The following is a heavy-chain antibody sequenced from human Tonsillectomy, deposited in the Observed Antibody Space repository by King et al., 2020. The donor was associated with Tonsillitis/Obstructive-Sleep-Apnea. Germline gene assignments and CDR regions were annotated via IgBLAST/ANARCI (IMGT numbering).Heavy chain of an antibody. CDR1: GFTFSSYS. J-gene: IGHJ4*02. D-gene: IGHD3-3*01. CDR2: ISSSSSTI. V-gene: IGHV3-48*02. CDR3: AREVLNDFWSGYYQLYYFDY. Sequence: DVQLVESGGGLVQPGGSLRLSCAASGFTFSSYSMNWVRQAPGKGLEWVSYISSSSSTIYYADSVKGRFTISRDNAKNSLYLQMNSLRDEDTAVYYCAREVLNDFWSGYYQLYYFDYWGQGPLVTVSS.